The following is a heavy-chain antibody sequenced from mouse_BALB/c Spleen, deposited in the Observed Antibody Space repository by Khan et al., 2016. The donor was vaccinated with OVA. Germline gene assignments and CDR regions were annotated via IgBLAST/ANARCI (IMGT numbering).Heavy chain of an antibody. V-gene: IGHV3-2*02. D-gene: IGHD2-14*01. Sequence: EVQLQESGPGLVKPSQSLSLTCTVTGYSITSDYAWNWIRQFPGNKLEWMGYISSTGSTSYNPSLKSRISITRDTSKNQFFLQLKSVTTEDTATYSCARSLYYSYGYALDCWGRGTSVTVSS. CDR3: ARSLYYSYGYALDC. CDR1: GYSITSDYA. CDR2: ISSTGST. J-gene: IGHJ4*01.